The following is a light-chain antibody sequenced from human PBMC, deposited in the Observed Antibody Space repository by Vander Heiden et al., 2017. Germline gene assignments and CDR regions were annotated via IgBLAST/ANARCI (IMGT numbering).Light chain of an antibody. CDR1: DIGFKS. CDR3: QVWDSGSDQRV. V-gene: IGLV3-21*02. CDR2: DDR. J-gene: IGLJ3*02. Sequence: SYVLIQPPSMSVAPGPTARISCGGYDIGFKSVHWYRQKSGQAPVLVVYDDRDRPGGIPERFSGSNSGNTATLIINRVEAGDEADYYCQVWDSGSDQRVFGGGTKLTVL.